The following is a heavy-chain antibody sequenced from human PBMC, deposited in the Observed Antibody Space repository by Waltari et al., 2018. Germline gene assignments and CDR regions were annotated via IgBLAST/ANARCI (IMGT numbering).Heavy chain of an antibody. CDR2: ISSSSGATT. CDR1: GFSFSTYA. V-gene: IGHV3-23*01. J-gene: IGHJ4*02. D-gene: IGHD1-26*01. Sequence: EVQLLESGGDLVQPGGSLRLSCAASGFSFSTYAMSWVRQAPGKGLEWVSGISSSSGATTYYADSVKGRFTISRDNSKNILFLQMNSLRGDDTAVYYCVKVDNKWVPPYYFDHWGPGTQVTVSS. CDR3: VKVDNKWVPPYYFDH.